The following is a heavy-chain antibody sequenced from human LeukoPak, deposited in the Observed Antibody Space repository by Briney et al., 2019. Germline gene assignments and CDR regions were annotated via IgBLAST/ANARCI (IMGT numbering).Heavy chain of an antibody. V-gene: IGHV3-30*18. D-gene: IGHD4-17*01. CDR2: ISYDGSNK. CDR1: GFTFSSYG. Sequence: GGSLRLSCAASGFTFSSYGMHWVRQAPGKGLEWVAVISYDGSNKYYADSVKGRFTISRDNSKNTLYLQMNSLRAEDTAVYYCAKSAVTAVTYNWFDPWGQGTLVTVSS. CDR3: AKSAVTAVTYNWFDP. J-gene: IGHJ5*02.